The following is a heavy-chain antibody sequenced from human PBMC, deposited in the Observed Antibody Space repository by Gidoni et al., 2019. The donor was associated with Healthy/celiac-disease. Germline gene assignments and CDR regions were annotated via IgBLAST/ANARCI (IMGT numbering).Heavy chain of an antibody. J-gene: IGHJ4*02. CDR1: TFSSYG. Sequence: TFSSYGMHWVRQAPGKGLEWVAVIWYDGSNKYYADSVKGRFTISRDNSKNTLYLQMNSLRAEDTAVYYCARGTYVDWFPFDYWGQGTLVTVSS. V-gene: IGHV3-33*01. D-gene: IGHD3-9*01. CDR2: IWYDGSNK. CDR3: ARGTYVDWFPFDY.